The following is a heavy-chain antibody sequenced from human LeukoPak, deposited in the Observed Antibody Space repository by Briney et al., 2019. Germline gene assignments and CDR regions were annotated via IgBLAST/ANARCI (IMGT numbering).Heavy chain of an antibody. V-gene: IGHV3-48*04. CDR2: ISSSSSTI. Sequence: GGSLRLSCAASGFTFSTSGMNWVRQAPGKGLEWVSYISSSSSTIYYADSVKGRFTISRDNAKNSMYLQMNSLRAEDTAVYYCARGTAAVYFDHWGQGILVTVSS. J-gene: IGHJ4*02. CDR1: GFTFSTSG. D-gene: IGHD6-13*01. CDR3: ARGTAAVYFDH.